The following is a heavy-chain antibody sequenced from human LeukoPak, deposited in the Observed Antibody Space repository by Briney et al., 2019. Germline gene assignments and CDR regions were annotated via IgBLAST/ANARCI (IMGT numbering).Heavy chain of an antibody. CDR2: IFYSGST. J-gene: IGHJ4*02. CDR3: ARHLITAAAGTLGNYFDY. CDR1: GDSISSSSYY. Sequence: SETLSLTCTVPGDSISSSSYYWGWIRQPPGKGLEWIGSIFYSGSTYYNPSLERRVTISVDTSKNQFSLKQSSVTAADTAVFYCARHLITAAAGTLGNYFDYWGQGTLVTVSS. V-gene: IGHV4-39*01. D-gene: IGHD1-1*01.